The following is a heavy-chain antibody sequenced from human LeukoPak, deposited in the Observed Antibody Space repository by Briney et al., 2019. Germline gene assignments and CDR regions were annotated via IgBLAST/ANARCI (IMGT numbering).Heavy chain of an antibody. CDR3: AKGLRGPGYFDY. D-gene: IGHD5-12*01. J-gene: IGHJ4*02. CDR2: ISGSGGST. V-gene: IGHV3-23*01. CDR1: GFTFDSYA. Sequence: GGSLRLSCAASGFTFDSYAMSWVRQAPGKGLEWVSAISGSGGSTYYADSVKGRFTISRDNSKNTLYLQMNSLRAEDTAVYYCAKGLRGPGYFDYWGQGTLVTVSS.